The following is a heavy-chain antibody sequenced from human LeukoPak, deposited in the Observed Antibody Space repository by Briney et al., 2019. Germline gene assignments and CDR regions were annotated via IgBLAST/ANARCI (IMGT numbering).Heavy chain of an antibody. D-gene: IGHD3-10*01. V-gene: IGHV1-18*01. CDR1: GYIFACYG. Sequence: ASVKVSCKASGYIFACYGISWVRQAPGQGLEWMGWISAYNGDTKYAQNLQGRVTLTTDTSTGTAYMELRSLTSDDTALYYCARDTALIITPGGPDYWGRGTLITVSS. CDR2: ISAYNGDT. CDR3: ARDTALIITPGGPDY. J-gene: IGHJ4*02.